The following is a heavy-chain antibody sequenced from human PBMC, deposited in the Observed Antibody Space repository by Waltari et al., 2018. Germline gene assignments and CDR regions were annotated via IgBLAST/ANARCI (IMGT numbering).Heavy chain of an antibody. D-gene: IGHD4-17*01. J-gene: IGHJ4*02. CDR2: VDPEDGET. V-gene: IGHV1-69-2*01. CDR1: GYPFTDYY. CDR3: ATFAVTTVDY. Sequence: EVQLVQSGAEVKKPGATGKISCKVSGYPFTDYYLPRVQQAPGKGLEWMGLVDPEDGETIYAEKFQGRVTITADTSTDTAYMELSSLRSEDTAVYYCATFAVTTVDYWGQGTLVTVSS.